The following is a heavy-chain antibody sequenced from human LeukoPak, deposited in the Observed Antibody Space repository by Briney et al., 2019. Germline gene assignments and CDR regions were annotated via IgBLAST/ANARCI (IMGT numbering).Heavy chain of an antibody. J-gene: IGHJ4*02. D-gene: IGHD3-3*01. CDR2: IYTSGST. Sequence: SETLSLTCTVSGGSISSYYWSWIRQPAGKGLEWIGRIYTSGSTNYNPSLKSRVTMSVDTSKNQFSLKLSSVTAADTAVYYCARERFSEWLLTTSYFDYWGQGTLVTVSS. CDR3: ARERFSEWLLTTSYFDY. V-gene: IGHV4-4*07. CDR1: GGSISSYY.